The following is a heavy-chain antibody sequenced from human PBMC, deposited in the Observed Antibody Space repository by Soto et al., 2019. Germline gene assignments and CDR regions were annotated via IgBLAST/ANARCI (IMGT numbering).Heavy chain of an antibody. J-gene: IGHJ6*02. CDR3: AKDQSYCGGDCTHYYYYGMDG. D-gene: IGHD2-21*02. Sequence: GGSLRLSCAASGFTFSSYGMHWVRQAPGKGLEWVAVISYDGSNKYYADSVKGRFTISRDNSKNTLYLQMNSLRAEDTAVYYCAKDQSYCGGDCTHYYYYGMDGWGQGTTVTVSS. CDR2: ISYDGSNK. CDR1: GFTFSSYG. V-gene: IGHV3-30*18.